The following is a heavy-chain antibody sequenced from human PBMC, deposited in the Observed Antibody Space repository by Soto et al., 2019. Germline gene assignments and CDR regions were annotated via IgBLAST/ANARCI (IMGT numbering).Heavy chain of an antibody. D-gene: IGHD2-15*01. CDR1: GFTFDDYA. V-gene: IGHV3-9*01. CDR3: AKVLTTQAVGGSPIFDS. CDR2: ISWNSGSI. Sequence: DVQLVESGGGLVQPGRSLRLSCAASGFTFDDYAIHWVRQAPGKGLEWVSGISWNSGSIGYADSVKGRFTISRDNAKNSLYLQMNSLRAEDTALYYCAKVLTTQAVGGSPIFDSWGQGTLVTVSS. J-gene: IGHJ4*02.